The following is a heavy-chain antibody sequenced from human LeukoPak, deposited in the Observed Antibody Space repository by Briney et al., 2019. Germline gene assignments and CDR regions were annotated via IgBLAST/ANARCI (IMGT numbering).Heavy chain of an antibody. V-gene: IGHV3-21*04. CDR2: ISSSSSYI. D-gene: IGHD6-19*01. CDR1: GFTFSSYS. CDR3: ARSIAVAGTGSTDAFDI. Sequence: PGGSLRLSCAASGFTFSSYSMNWVRQAPGKGLEWVSSISSSSSYIYYADSVKGRFTISRDNAKNSLYLQMNSLRAEDTAVYYCARSIAVAGTGSTDAFDIWGQGTMVTVSS. J-gene: IGHJ3*02.